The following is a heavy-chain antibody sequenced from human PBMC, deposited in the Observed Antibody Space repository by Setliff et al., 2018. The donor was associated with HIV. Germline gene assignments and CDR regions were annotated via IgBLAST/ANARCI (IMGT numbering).Heavy chain of an antibody. CDR3: ARGPFVLRFLERLVYFDY. CDR2: IYYSGST. Sequence: PSETLSLTCTVSGDSINSGNYYWSWIRQHPGKGLEWIGYIYYSGSTYYSPSLKSRVTISVDTSKNHFSLKLRSVTAADTAVYYCARGPFVLRFLERLVYFDYWGQGKLVTVS. D-gene: IGHD3-3*01. V-gene: IGHV4-30-4*08. J-gene: IGHJ4*02. CDR1: GDSINSGNYY.